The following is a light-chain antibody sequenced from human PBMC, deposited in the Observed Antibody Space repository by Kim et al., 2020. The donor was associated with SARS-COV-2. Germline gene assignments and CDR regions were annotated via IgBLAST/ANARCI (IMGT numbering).Light chain of an antibody. Sequence: SYELTQPPSVSVAPGKTARITCGGNNIGRKSVHWYQQKPGQAPVLVIYYDSDRPSGIPERFSGSNSGNTATLTISRVEAGEEADYFCQVWDSSSDHWVFG. CDR1: NIGRKS. CDR2: YDS. CDR3: QVWDSSSDHWV. J-gene: IGLJ3*02. V-gene: IGLV3-21*04.